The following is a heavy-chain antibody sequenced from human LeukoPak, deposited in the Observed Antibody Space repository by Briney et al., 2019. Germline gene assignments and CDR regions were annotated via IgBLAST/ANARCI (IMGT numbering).Heavy chain of an antibody. D-gene: IGHD3-3*01. CDR3: ARAQGVTGITIFGVVKD. Sequence: PGGSLRLSCAASGFTFSNAWMSWVRQAPGKGLEWVGRIKSKTDGGTTDYAAPVKGRFTISRDDSKNTLYLQMNSLRAEDTAVYYCARAQGVTGITIFGVVKDWGQGTLVTVSS. CDR2: IKSKTDGGTT. CDR1: GFTFSNAW. V-gene: IGHV3-15*01. J-gene: IGHJ4*02.